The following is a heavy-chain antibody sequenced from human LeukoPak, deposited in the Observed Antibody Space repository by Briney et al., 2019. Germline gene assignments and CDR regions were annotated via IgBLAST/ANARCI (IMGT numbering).Heavy chain of an antibody. Sequence: PSDTLSLTCTVSGGPISASGYYWGWVRQPPAKGLEWIGSVFYSGSTFYNPSLKSRVSISVDTSKKQFSLKLTSVTAADTAVYYCAAVPGPKQTVVGAVVDYWGQGTLVTVSS. CDR2: VFYSGST. V-gene: IGHV4-39*07. D-gene: IGHD1-14*01. CDR3: AAVPGPKQTVVGAVVDY. CDR1: GGPISASGYY. J-gene: IGHJ4*02.